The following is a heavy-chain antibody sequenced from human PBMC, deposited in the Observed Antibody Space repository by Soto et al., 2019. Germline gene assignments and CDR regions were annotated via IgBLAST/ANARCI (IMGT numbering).Heavy chain of an antibody. Sequence: SETLSLTCAVYGGSFSGYYWSWIRQPPGKGLEWIGEINHSGSTNYNPSLKSRVTISVDTSKNQFSLKLSSVTAADTAVYYCARVPGTRFLEWLQYYYYMDVWGKGTTVTVSS. CDR2: INHSGST. CDR1: GGSFSGYY. CDR3: ARVPGTRFLEWLQYYYYMDV. V-gene: IGHV4-34*01. J-gene: IGHJ6*03. D-gene: IGHD3-3*01.